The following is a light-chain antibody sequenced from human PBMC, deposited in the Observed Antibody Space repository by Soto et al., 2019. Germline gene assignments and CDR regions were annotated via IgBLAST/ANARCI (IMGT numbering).Light chain of an antibody. CDR2: WAS. CDR1: QTVLYSSNNKNY. V-gene: IGKV4-1*01. Sequence: DIVMTQSPDSLAVSLGERATINCKSSQTVLYSSNNKNYLAWYQQKPGQQPKVLVYWASTRESGLPDRFRGSGSGTDFTLTISSLQAEDVAVYYCQQYYSTVSFGGRTKVEIK. J-gene: IGKJ4*01. CDR3: QQYYSTVS.